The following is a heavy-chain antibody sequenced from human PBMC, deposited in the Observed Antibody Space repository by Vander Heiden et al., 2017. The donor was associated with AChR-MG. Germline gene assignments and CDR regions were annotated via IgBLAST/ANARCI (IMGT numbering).Heavy chain of an antibody. CDR1: GYTFTSYD. V-gene: IGHV1-8*01. CDR3: ARVESSSWYESLFFDY. CDR2: MNPNSGNT. Sequence: QVQLVQSGAEVKKPGASVKVSCKASGYTFTSYDINWVRQATGQGLEWMGWMNPNSGNTGYAQKFQGRVTMTRNTSISTAYMELSSLRSEDTAVYYCARVESSSWYESLFFDYWGQGTLVTVSS. J-gene: IGHJ4*02. D-gene: IGHD6-13*01.